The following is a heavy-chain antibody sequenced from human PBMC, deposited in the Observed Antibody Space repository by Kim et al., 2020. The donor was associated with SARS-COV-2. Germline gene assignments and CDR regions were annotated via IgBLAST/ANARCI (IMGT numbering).Heavy chain of an antibody. CDR3: ARHTSAYSTLDS. J-gene: IGHJ4*02. V-gene: IGHV4-39*01. D-gene: IGHD3-22*01. CDR2: IHYLGST. CDR1: GVSINSGTYY. Sequence: SETLSLTCTLSGVSINSGTYYWVWIRQPPGKGLEFIGKIHYLGSTSYNPSLRGRVAISIDASKTSFSLELTSVTAADAAIYYCARHTSAYSTLDSWGQGT.